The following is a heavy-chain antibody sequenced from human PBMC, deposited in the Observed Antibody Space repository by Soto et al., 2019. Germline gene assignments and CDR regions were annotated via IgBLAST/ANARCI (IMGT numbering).Heavy chain of an antibody. Sequence: QITLKESGPTLVKPTQTLTLTCTFSGFSLSTSGVGVGWIRQPPGKALEWLALIYWDDDKRYSPSLKSRLTITKDTSKNQVVLTMTNMDPVDTATYYCARSSKVDYVWGSYWTLDYWGQGTLVTVSS. CDR1: GFSLSTSGVG. CDR3: ARSSKVDYVWGSYWTLDY. CDR2: IYWDDDK. V-gene: IGHV2-5*02. D-gene: IGHD3-16*01. J-gene: IGHJ4*02.